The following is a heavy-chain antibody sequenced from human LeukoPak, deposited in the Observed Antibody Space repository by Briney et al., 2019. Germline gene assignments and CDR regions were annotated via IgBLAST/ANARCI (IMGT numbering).Heavy chain of an antibody. D-gene: IGHD3-22*01. CDR2: IYTSGST. CDR3: ARVCGQYYYDSSGYYYSGFGAFDI. J-gene: IGHJ3*02. Sequence: SETLSLTCTVSGGSISSYYWSWIRQPAGKGLEWIGRIYTSGSTNYNPSLKSRVTMSVDTSKNQFSLKLSSVTAADTAVYYCARVCGQYYYDSSGYYYSGFGAFDIWGQGTMVTVSS. CDR1: GGSISSYY. V-gene: IGHV4-4*07.